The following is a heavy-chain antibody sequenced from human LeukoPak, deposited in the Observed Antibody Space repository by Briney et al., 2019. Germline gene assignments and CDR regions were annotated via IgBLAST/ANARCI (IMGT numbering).Heavy chain of an antibody. J-gene: IGHJ6*04. D-gene: IGHD3-16*01. CDR2: ISSRSPYI. V-gene: IGHV3-21*01. Sequence: GGSLRLSCAGSGFTFSSYSMNWVRQAPGKGLGWVLSISSRSPYIYHADSVKGRFTISRDNAKNSLFLQMNSLRAEDTAVYFCAKSTRAVMAMMDVWGKGTTVTVSS. CDR1: GFTFSSYS. CDR3: AKSTRAVMAMMDV.